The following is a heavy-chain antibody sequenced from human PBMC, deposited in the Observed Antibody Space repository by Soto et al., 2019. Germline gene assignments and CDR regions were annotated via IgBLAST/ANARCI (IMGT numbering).Heavy chain of an antibody. CDR3: AKDGAIAAADYFYDY. Sequence: QVQLVESGGGVVQPGRSLKLSCAASGFTFSNYAIHWVRQAPGKGLEWVAVIASDGKDKRYADYVKGRFTISRDNSKNTVYLQMNSLRGEDTAVYYCAKDGAIAAADYFYDYWGQESLVTVSS. D-gene: IGHD6-13*01. CDR1: GFTFSNYA. CDR2: IASDGKDK. J-gene: IGHJ4*02. V-gene: IGHV3-30*18.